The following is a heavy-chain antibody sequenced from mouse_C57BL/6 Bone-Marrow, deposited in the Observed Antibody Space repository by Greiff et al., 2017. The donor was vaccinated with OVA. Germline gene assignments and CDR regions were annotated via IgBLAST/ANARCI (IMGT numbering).Heavy chain of an antibody. Sequence: EVMLVESGGDLVKPGGSLKLSCAASGFTFSSYGMSWVRQTPDKRLEWVATISSGGSYTYYPASVKGRFTISRDNAKNTLYLQMSSLKSEDTAMYYCARLYDGGAMDYWGQGTSVTVSS. CDR3: ARLYDGGAMDY. J-gene: IGHJ4*01. V-gene: IGHV5-6*01. CDR1: GFTFSSYG. CDR2: ISSGGSYT. D-gene: IGHD2-3*01.